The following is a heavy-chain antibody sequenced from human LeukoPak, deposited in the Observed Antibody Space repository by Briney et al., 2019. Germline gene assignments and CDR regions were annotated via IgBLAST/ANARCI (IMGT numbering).Heavy chain of an antibody. CDR1: GYTFTSYG. Sequence: SVKVSCKASGYTFTSYGISWVRQAPGQGLEWMGGIIPIFGTANYAQKFQGRVTITADESTSTAYMELSSLRSEDTAVYYCARGLGYCSSTSCYTSPHYYYMDVWGKGTTVTVSS. CDR3: ARGLGYCSSTSCYTSPHYYYMDV. CDR2: IIPIFGTA. D-gene: IGHD2-2*02. V-gene: IGHV1-69*13. J-gene: IGHJ6*03.